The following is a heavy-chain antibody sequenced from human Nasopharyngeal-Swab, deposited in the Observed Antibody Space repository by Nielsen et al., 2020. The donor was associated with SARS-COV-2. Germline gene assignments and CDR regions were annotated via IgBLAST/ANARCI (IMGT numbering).Heavy chain of an antibody. V-gene: IGHV3-33*05. D-gene: IGHD4-17*01. CDR3: AKPLYGDSPFDY. J-gene: IGHJ4*02. Sequence: RQRPGKGLEWVAVISYDGSNKYYADSVKGRFTISRDNSKNTLYLQMNSLRAEDTAVYYCAKPLYGDSPFDYWGQGTLVTVSS. CDR2: ISYDGSNK.